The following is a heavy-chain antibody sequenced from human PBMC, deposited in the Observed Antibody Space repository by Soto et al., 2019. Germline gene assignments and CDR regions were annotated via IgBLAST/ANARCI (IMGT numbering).Heavy chain of an antibody. J-gene: IGHJ4*02. CDR3: ARAEKWVTGNMGGY. Sequence: QVQLVQSGAEVKKPGASVKVSCKAFGYTFTTYGISWVRQAPGQGLEWMGWINPYNHNTSYAQKIQGRITMTTDTSTSTAYMELRSLRSDDSAISYCARAEKWVTGNMGGYWGQGTMVTVYS. CDR1: GYTFTTYG. V-gene: IGHV1-18*04. D-gene: IGHD1-20*01. CDR2: INPYNHNT.